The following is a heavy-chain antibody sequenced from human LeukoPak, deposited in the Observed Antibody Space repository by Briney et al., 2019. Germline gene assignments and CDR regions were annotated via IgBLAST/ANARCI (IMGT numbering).Heavy chain of an antibody. V-gene: IGHV3-74*01. J-gene: IGHJ4*02. CDR2: INSDGSTI. D-gene: IGHD3-10*01. CDR1: GFIFSNHW. Sequence: GGSLRLSCAASGFIFSNHWMHWVRQAPRKGLVWVSRINSDGSTITYADPVKGRFTISRDNAKNSLYLQMNSLRAEDTALYYCARVFSGNYYSGFDYWGQGTLVTVSS. CDR3: ARVFSGNYYSGFDY.